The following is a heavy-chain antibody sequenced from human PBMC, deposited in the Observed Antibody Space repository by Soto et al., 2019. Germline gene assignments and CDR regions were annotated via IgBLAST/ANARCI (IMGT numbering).Heavy chain of an antibody. CDR2: IYYSGST. J-gene: IGHJ4*02. CDR3: ARDRQLVPYYFDY. Sequence: ASETLSLTCTVSGGSISSGDYYWSWIRQPPGKGLEWIGYIYYSGSTYYNPSLKSRVTISVDTSKNQFSLKLSSVTAADTAVYYCARDRQLVPYYFDYWGQGTLVTVSS. V-gene: IGHV4-30-4*01. D-gene: IGHD6-13*01. CDR1: GGSISSGDYY.